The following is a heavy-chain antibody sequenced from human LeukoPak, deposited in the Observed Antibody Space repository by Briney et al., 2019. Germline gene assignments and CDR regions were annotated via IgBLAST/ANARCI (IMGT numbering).Heavy chain of an antibody. V-gene: IGHV3-23*01. D-gene: IGHD6-19*01. CDR1: GFTFSSYA. J-gene: IGHJ4*02. CDR3: AKGAYSSGWASGYYFDY. CDR2: ISGSGGST. Sequence: GGSLRLSCAASGFTFSSYAMSWVRQAPGKGLEWVSAISGSGGSTYHADSVKGRFTISRDNSKNTLYLQMNSLRAEDTAVYYCAKGAYSSGWASGYYFDYWGQGTLVTVSS.